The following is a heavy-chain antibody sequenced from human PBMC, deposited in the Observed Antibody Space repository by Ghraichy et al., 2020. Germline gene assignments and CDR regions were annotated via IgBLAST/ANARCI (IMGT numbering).Heavy chain of an antibody. D-gene: IGHD5-18*01. CDR2: IIPFLGTA. V-gene: IGHV1-69*13. J-gene: IGHJ3*02. CDR3: ARSLPQARYSYGFGAFDI. CDR1: GGTFSRYA. Sequence: SVKVSCKASGGTFSRYAISWVRQAPGQGLEWMGGIIPFLGTANYGQKFQGRVTISADEPTRTAYMDLSSLRSEDTAVYYCARSLPQARYSYGFGAFDIWGQGTVVTVSS.